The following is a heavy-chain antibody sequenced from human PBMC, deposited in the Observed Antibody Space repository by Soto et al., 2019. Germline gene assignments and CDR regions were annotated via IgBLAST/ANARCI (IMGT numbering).Heavy chain of an antibody. V-gene: IGHV3-11*01. J-gene: IGHJ5*02. CDR3: AEKGHRATRSNH. CDR2: ISSSGTAT. CDR1: GFIFRDYD. D-gene: IGHD3-10*01. Sequence: GSLRLSCAASGFIFRDYDMSWIRQAPGKGLEWVSCISSSGTATYYADSVKGRFTISRDNAKNLLFVEMNSLRVEDTAVYYCAEKGHRATRSNHWGQGTLGTVSS.